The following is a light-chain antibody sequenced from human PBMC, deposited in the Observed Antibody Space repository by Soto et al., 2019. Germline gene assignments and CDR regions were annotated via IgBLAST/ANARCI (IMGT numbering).Light chain of an antibody. CDR3: SSYAGSNNLV. V-gene: IGLV2-8*01. CDR2: EVS. J-gene: IGLJ1*01. Sequence: QSALTQPPSASGSPGQSVTISCTGTSSDVGGYNYVSWYQQYPGKAPKLMIYEVSKRPSGVPDRFSGSKSGNTASLTVSGLQAEDDADYYCSSYAGSNNLVFGTGTKLTVL. CDR1: SSDVGGYNY.